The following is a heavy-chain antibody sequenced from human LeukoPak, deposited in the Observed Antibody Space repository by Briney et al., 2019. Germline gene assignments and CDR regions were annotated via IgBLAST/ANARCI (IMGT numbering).Heavy chain of an antibody. Sequence: GGSLRLSCAASGFTFSKYWMSWVRQVPGKGLEWVVNINERGNVKNYVDSVKGRYTVSRDNAQDSLYLQMNSLRVEDTAVYYCARHPNSNWDYWGQGTLVTVSS. CDR3: ARHPNSNWDY. D-gene: IGHD6-13*01. J-gene: IGHJ4*02. V-gene: IGHV3-7*03. CDR1: GFTFSKYW. CDR2: INERGNVK.